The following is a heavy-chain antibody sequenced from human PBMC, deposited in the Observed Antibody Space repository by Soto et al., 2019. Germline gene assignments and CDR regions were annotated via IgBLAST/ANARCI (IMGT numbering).Heavy chain of an antibody. J-gene: IGHJ6*02. D-gene: IGHD6-6*01. Sequence: QVQLQESGPGLVKPSQTLSLTCTVSGGSISSGGYFWSWIRQHPGKGLEWIGFIYYSGSTYYNPSLKCRFTISVDTSKNPFSLKLSSVTAADTAVYYCARDGAAPYYYYGMDVGGQGTTVTVSS. V-gene: IGHV4-31*03. CDR2: IYYSGST. CDR3: ARDGAAPYYYYGMDV. CDR1: GGSISSGGYF.